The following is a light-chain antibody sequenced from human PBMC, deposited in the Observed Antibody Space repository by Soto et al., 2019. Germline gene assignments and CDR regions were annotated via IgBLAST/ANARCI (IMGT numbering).Light chain of an antibody. V-gene: IGLV2-23*01. Sequence: QSVLTQPASVSGYPGQSITISCTGTSSDVGSYNLVSWYQQHPGKAPKLMIYEDNKRPSGVSNRFSVSKSGYTASLTISGLQAEDEADYYCCSYARTSTYVFGSGTKVTVL. CDR3: CSYARTSTYV. CDR1: SSDVGSYNL. CDR2: EDN. J-gene: IGLJ1*01.